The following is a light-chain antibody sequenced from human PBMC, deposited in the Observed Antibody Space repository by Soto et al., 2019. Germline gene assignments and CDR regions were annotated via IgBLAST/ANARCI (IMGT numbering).Light chain of an antibody. CDR3: TSYAGTYSFFYV. CDR2: EVS. Sequence: QPPSASGSRGQTDTVSCPGTSSDVGAYNYVSWYQQLPGKAPKLIIYEVSKRPSGVPDRFSGSKSGNTASLTVSGLQAEDEADYYCTSYAGTYSFFYVFGTGTKVTVL. CDR1: SSDVGAYNY. V-gene: IGLV2-8*01. J-gene: IGLJ1*01.